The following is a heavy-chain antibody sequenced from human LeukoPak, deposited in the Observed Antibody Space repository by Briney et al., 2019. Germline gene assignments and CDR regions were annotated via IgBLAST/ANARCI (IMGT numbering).Heavy chain of an antibody. CDR1: GFIFDDYA. CDR2: ISYDGSNK. D-gene: IGHD3-10*01. Sequence: GGSLRLSCAASGFIFDDYAMHWVRQAPGKGLEWVAVISYDGSNKYYADSVKGRFTISRDNSKNTLYLQMNSLRAEDTAVYYCAKQWFGENWGQGTLVTVSS. V-gene: IGHV3-30*18. J-gene: IGHJ4*02. CDR3: AKQWFGEN.